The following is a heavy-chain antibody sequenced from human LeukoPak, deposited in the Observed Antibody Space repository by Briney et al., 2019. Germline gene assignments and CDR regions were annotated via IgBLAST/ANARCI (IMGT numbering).Heavy chain of an antibody. CDR1: GFTFSSYA. V-gene: IGHV3-23*01. CDR2: ISGSGGST. CDR3: AQKGYGSLTYFDS. D-gene: IGHD3-10*01. Sequence: GGSLRLSCAASGFTFSSYAMSWVRQAPGKGQEWVSGISGSGGSTYYADSVKGRFTISRDNSKNTLYLQMNSLRAEDTAVYYCAQKGYGSLTYFDSWGQGTLVTVSS. J-gene: IGHJ4*02.